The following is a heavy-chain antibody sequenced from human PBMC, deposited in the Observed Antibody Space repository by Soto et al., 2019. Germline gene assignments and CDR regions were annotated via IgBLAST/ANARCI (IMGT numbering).Heavy chain of an antibody. V-gene: IGHV3-33*01. CDR2: IWYDGSNK. D-gene: IGHD2-15*01. CDR1: GFTFSSYG. Sequence: LRLSCAASGFTFSSYGMHWVRQAPGKGLEWVAVIWYDGSNKYYADSVKGRFTISRDNSKNTLYLQMNSLRAEDTAVYYCAREARLGYCSGGSCYTLGMDVWGQGTTVTGSS. CDR3: AREARLGYCSGGSCYTLGMDV. J-gene: IGHJ6*02.